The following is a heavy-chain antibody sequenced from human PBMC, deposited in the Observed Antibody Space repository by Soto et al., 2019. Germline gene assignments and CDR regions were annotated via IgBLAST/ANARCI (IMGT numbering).Heavy chain of an antibody. CDR3: ASLGYCSGGSCYFNAFDI. CDR1: GFTFDDYG. V-gene: IGHV3-20*04. D-gene: IGHD2-15*01. J-gene: IGHJ3*02. Sequence: PGGSLRLSCAASGFTFDDYGMSWVRQAPGKGLEWVSGINWNGGSTGYADSVKGRFTISRDNAKNSLYLQMNSLRAEDTAVNYCASLGYCSGGSCYFNAFDIWGQGTMVTVSS. CDR2: INWNGGST.